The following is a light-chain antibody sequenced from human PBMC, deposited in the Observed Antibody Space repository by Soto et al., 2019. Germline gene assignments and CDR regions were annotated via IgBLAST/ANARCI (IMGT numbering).Light chain of an antibody. CDR3: QTWGTGVWV. CDR1: SGHSSYA. J-gene: IGLJ3*02. CDR2: LNSDGSH. V-gene: IGLV4-69*01. Sequence: QLVLTQSPSASASLGASVKLTCTLSSGHSSYAIAWHQQQPEKGPRYLMKLNSDGSHRKGDGIPDRFSGSSSGDERYLTISSLQSDDEADYYCQTWGTGVWVFGGGTKLTV.